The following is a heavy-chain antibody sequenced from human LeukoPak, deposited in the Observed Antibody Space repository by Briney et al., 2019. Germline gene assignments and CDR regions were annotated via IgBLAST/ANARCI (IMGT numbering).Heavy chain of an antibody. CDR3: ARDQGSLTRSWYTGY. D-gene: IGHD6-13*01. CDR1: GYTFTGYH. CDR2: INRYSGDT. V-gene: IGHV1-2*06. J-gene: IGHJ4*02. Sequence: ASVKVSCKASGYTFTGYHIHWVRQAPGQGLERMGRINRYSGDTNFAQKFQGRVTMTRDTSITTAYMDLSSLTPDDTAVYFCARDQGSLTRSWYTGYWGQGTQVTVSS.